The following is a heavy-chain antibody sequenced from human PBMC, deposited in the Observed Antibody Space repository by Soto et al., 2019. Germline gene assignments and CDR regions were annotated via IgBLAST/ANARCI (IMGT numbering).Heavy chain of an antibody. D-gene: IGHD3-10*01. V-gene: IGHV1-69*02. CDR1: GGTFSSYT. CDR3: ARRGNSAGVSPYYYYGMDV. J-gene: IGHJ6*02. Sequence: GASVKVSCKASGGTFSSYTISWVRQAPGQGLEWMGRIIPILGIANYAQKFQGRVTITADESTSTAYMELSSLRSEDTAVYYCARRGNSAGVSPYYYYGMDVWGQGTTVTVSS. CDR2: IIPILGIA.